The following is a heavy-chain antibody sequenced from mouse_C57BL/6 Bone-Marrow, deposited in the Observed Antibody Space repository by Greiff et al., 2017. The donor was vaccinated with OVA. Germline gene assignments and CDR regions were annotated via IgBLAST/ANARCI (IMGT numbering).Heavy chain of an antibody. CDR1: GYTFTDYY. D-gene: IGHD1-1*01. Sequence: VQLQQSGPELVKPGASVKISCKASGYTFTDYYMNWVKQSHGKSLEWIGDINPNNGGTSYNQKFKGKATLTVDKSSSTAYLELRSLTSEDSAVYYCARSCSKGHYYAMDYWGQGTSVTVSS. CDR2: INPNNGGT. V-gene: IGHV1-26*01. J-gene: IGHJ4*01. CDR3: ARSCSKGHYYAMDY.